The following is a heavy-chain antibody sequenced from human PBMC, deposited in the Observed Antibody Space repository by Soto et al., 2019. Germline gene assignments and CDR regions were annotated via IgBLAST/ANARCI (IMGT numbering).Heavy chain of an antibody. J-gene: IGHJ6*02. Sequence: QVQLVQSGAEVKKPGASLKVSCRASGYTFASYALYWVRQAPGQSLEWMGWINADNGNTRYSQKFQARVTITRDTSAXXXXXXXXXXXXXXXXXXXXXXXXXXXXXXXXXXXXYGMDVWGQGTTVTVSS. CDR3: XXXXXXXXXXXXXXXXYGMDV. CDR1: GYTFASYA. V-gene: IGHV1-3*01. CDR2: INADNGNT.